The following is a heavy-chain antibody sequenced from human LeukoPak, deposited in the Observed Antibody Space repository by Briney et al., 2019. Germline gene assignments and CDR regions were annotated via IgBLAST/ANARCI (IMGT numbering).Heavy chain of an antibody. CDR1: GFTFSDCW. V-gene: IGHV3-7*03. J-gene: IGHJ4*02. CDR3: AKVLVGYTYYFEY. Sequence: GGSLRLSCAASGFTFSDCWMSWVRQAPGKGLEWVANIKQDGSEKYYVDSVKGRFTISRDNSKNTLYLQMNSLRAEDTAVYYCAKVLVGYTYYFEYWGQGTLVTVSS. CDR2: IKQDGSEK. D-gene: IGHD2-8*02.